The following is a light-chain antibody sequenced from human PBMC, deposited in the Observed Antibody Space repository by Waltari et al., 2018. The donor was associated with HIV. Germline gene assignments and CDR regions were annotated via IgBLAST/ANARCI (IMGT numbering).Light chain of an antibody. CDR3: CSYAGSNSWV. J-gene: IGLJ3*02. V-gene: IGLV2-23*02. CDR1: SSDLGSYNL. CDR2: DVN. Sequence: TISCSGTSSDLGSYNLVSWYQQDPGKAPKLMIYDVNKRPSGVSNRFSGSKSGNTASLTISGLQAEDEADYYCCSYAGSNSWVFGGGTKLTVL.